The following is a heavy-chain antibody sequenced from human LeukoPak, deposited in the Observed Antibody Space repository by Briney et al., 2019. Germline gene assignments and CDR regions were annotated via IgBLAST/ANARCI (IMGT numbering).Heavy chain of an antibody. CDR3: ARTEVLLWFGELLSSWFDP. J-gene: IGHJ5*02. CDR2: INPNSGGT. D-gene: IGHD3-10*01. Sequence: ASVKVSCKASGYTFTGYYMHWVRQAPGQGLEWMGWINPNSGGTNYAQKFQGRVTMTRDTSISTAYMELSRLRSDDTAVYYCARTEVLLWFGELLSSWFDPWGQGTLVTVSS. CDR1: GYTFTGYY. V-gene: IGHV1-2*02.